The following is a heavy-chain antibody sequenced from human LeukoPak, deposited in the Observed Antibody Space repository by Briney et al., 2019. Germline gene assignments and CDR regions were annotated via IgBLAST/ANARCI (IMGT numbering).Heavy chain of an antibody. J-gene: IGHJ5*02. CDR1: RGSISSVNYY. CDR3: ARQVDP. Sequence: SQTLSLTCTVSRGSISSVNYYWSWIRQPAGKGLEWIGRISTSGSTNYNPSLKSRVTISVDTSKNQFSLKLSSVTAADTAVYYCARQVDPWGQGTLVTVSS. CDR2: ISTSGST. V-gene: IGHV4-61*02.